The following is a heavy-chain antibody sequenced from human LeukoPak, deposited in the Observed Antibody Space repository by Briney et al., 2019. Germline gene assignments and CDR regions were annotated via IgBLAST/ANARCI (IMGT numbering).Heavy chain of an antibody. D-gene: IGHD3-10*01. CDR1: GFTFSSYG. V-gene: IGHV3-30*02. Sequence: GSLRLSCAASGFTFSSYGMHWVRQAPGKGLEWVAFIRYDGSNKYYADSVKGRFTISRDNSKNTLYLQMNSLRAEDTAVYYCARSGVRGVIGSLDYWGQGTLVTVSS. CDR2: IRYDGSNK. CDR3: ARSGVRGVIGSLDY. J-gene: IGHJ4*02.